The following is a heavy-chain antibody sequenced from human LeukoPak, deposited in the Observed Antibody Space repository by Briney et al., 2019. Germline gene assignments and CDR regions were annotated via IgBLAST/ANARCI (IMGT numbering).Heavy chain of an antibody. J-gene: IGHJ4*02. Sequence: GGSLRLSCAASGFTFSRYGIHWVRQAPGKGLEWVAFIRYDGSNKYYADSVKGRFTISRDNSKNTLYLQMNSLRAEDTAVYYCAKDDPYYYGSGSYPDYWGQGTLVTVSS. V-gene: IGHV3-30*02. CDR1: GFTFSRYG. D-gene: IGHD3-10*01. CDR3: AKDDPYYYGSGSYPDY. CDR2: IRYDGSNK.